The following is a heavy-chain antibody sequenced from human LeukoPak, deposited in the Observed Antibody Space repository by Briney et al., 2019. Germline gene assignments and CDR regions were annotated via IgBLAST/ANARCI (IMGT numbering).Heavy chain of an antibody. Sequence: SETLSLTCSVSGDSINSGVSYWAWIRQPPGKGLEWIGTIYYSGSAGSTYYNPSLKSRVTISVDTSKNQFSLNLSSVTAADTAIYYCARHLYDKTGRPIDSWGQGTLVTVSS. D-gene: IGHD3-9*01. V-gene: IGHV4-39*01. CDR1: GDSINSGVSY. CDR3: ARHLYDKTGRPIDS. CDR2: IYYSGSAGST. J-gene: IGHJ4*02.